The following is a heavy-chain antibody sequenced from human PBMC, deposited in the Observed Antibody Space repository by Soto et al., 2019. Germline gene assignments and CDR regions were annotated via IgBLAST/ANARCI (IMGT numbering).Heavy chain of an antibody. V-gene: IGHV3-13*01. Sequence: AVSGVAFSCCGMPCVCKETGKGLEWVSAIGTAGDTYYPGSVKGRFTISRENAKNSLYLQMNSLRAGDTAVYYCAREGGYCSSTSCYAWFDPWGQGTLVTVSS. D-gene: IGHD2-2*01. CDR1: GVAFSCCG. CDR2: IGTAGDT. J-gene: IGHJ5*02. CDR3: AREGGYCSSTSCYAWFDP.